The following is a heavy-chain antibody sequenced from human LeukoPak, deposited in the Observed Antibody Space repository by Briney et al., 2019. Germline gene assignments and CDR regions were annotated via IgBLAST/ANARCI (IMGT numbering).Heavy chain of an antibody. CDR3: ARHRNVAVASYYFDY. CDR2: IYHSGST. V-gene: IGHV4-38-2*02. Sequence: SETLSLTCTVSGYSISSGYYWGWIRQPPGKGLEWIGSIYHSGSTYYNPSLKSRVTISVDTSKNQFSLKLSSVTAADTAVYYCARHRNVAVASYYFDYWGQGTLVTVSS. CDR1: GYSISSGYY. J-gene: IGHJ4*02. D-gene: IGHD6-19*01.